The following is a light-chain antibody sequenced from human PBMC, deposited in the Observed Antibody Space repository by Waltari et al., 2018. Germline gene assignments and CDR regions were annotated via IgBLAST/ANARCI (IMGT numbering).Light chain of an antibody. CDR3: YQHSSGYS. J-gene: IGKJ2*03. CDR1: QSVSSY. V-gene: IGKV3-11*01. CDR2: GAS. Sequence: VILTQSPATLSLSPGERATLSCRANQSVSSYLAWYQQKPGQAPRLLIYGASSRATGIPDRFSGGGSGTDFTLTISSLEPEDVGVYHCYQHSSGYSFGQGTKVEIK.